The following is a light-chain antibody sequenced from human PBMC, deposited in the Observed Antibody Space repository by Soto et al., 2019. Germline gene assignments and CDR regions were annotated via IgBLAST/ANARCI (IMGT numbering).Light chain of an antibody. CDR2: EAT. Sequence: QSALTQPASVSGSPGQSITIPCTGTSGDIGNYNLISWYQHHPGKAPKVIIFEATNRPSDISSRFSASKSGNTASLTISGLLAEDEADYYCCSYAGRASVIFGGGTKLTVL. J-gene: IGLJ2*01. CDR1: SGDIGNYNL. V-gene: IGLV2-23*01. CDR3: CSYAGRASVI.